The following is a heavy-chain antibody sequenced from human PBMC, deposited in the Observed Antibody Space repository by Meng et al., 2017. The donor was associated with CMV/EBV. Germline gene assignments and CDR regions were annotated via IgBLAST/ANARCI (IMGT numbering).Heavy chain of an antibody. Sequence: SVKVSCKASGGTFSSYAISWVRQAPGQGLEWMGGIIPIFGTANYAQKFQGRVTITTDESTSTAYMELSSPRSEDTAVYYCARVSIVGATWGGFDYWGQGTLVTVSS. CDR3: ARVSIVGATWGGFDY. D-gene: IGHD1-26*01. J-gene: IGHJ4*02. CDR1: GGTFSSYA. V-gene: IGHV1-69*05. CDR2: IIPIFGTA.